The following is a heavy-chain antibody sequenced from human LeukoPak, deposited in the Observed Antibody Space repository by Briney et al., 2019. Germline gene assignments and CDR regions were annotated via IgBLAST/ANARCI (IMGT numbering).Heavy chain of an antibody. CDR1: GGTFSSYA. Sequence: ASVKVSCKASGGTFSSYAISWVRQAPGQGLEWMGRIIPILGIANYAQKFQGRVTITADKSTSTAYMELSSLRSEDTAVYYCAREGDYDSSGSIGYWGQGTLVTVSS. D-gene: IGHD3-22*01. V-gene: IGHV1-69*04. J-gene: IGHJ4*02. CDR2: IIPILGIA. CDR3: AREGDYDSSGSIGY.